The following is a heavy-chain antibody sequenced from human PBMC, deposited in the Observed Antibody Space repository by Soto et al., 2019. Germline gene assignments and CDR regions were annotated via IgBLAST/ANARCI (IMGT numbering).Heavy chain of an antibody. CDR2: IVVGSGNT. Sequence: SLKVSCKASGFTFTISAMQWVRQARGQRLEWIGWIVVGSGNTNYVQKFQERVTITRGMSTSTAYMELSSLRSEDTAVYYCAAIFCLNYAQPWDYWGQGTLVTVSS. CDR1: GFTFTISA. J-gene: IGHJ4*02. D-gene: IGHD1-7*01. V-gene: IGHV1-58*02. CDR3: AAIFCLNYAQPWDY.